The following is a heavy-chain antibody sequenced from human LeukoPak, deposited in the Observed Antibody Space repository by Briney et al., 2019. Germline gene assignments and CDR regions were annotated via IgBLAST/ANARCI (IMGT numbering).Heavy chain of an antibody. CDR3: ARDPRYSGYDTHFSIYGTDV. CDR1: GGTFSSYA. Sequence: SVKVSCKASGGTFSSYAISWVRQAPGQGLEWMGGIIPIFGTANYAQRFQGRVTITADESTSTAYMELSSLRSEDTAVYYCARDPRYSGYDTHFSIYGTDVWGQGTTVTVSS. V-gene: IGHV1-69*01. D-gene: IGHD5-12*01. CDR2: IIPIFGTA. J-gene: IGHJ6*02.